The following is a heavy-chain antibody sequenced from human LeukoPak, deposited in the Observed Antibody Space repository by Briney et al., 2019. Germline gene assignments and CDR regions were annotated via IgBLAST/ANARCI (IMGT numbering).Heavy chain of an antibody. D-gene: IGHD3-10*01. Sequence: GGSLRLSCAASGFTFSGYAMSWVRQAPGKGLEWVSAVRGNAITTYYADSVMGRFTISRDNSKNTLFLQMNSLRAEDTAVYYCAKDPVLLWFGESDYWGQGTLVTVSS. CDR1: GFTFSGYA. CDR3: AKDPVLLWFGESDY. J-gene: IGHJ4*02. CDR2: VRGNAITT. V-gene: IGHV3-23*01.